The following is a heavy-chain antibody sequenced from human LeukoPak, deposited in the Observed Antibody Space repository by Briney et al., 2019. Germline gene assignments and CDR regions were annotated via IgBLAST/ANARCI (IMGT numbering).Heavy chain of an antibody. J-gene: IGHJ4*02. CDR2: IRYDGSNK. V-gene: IGHV3-30*02. CDR1: GFTFSSYG. Sequence: PGGSLRLSCAASGFTFSSYGMHWVRQAPGKGLEWVAFIRYDGSNKYYADSVKGRFTISRDNSKNTLYLQMNSLRAEDTAVYYCAKDTPGIAAAGTQDYWGQGTLVTVSS. D-gene: IGHD6-13*01. CDR3: AKDTPGIAAAGTQDY.